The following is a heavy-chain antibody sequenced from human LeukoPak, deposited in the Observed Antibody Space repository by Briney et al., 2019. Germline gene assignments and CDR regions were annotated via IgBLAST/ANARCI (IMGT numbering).Heavy chain of an antibody. CDR3: ARGKRWLQSRAPFDS. CDR1: GGSFSGYY. J-gene: IGHJ4*02. V-gene: IGHV4-34*01. CDR2: INHSGST. Sequence: SETLSLTCAVYGGSFSGYYWSWIRQPPGKGLEWIGEINHSGSTNYNPSLKSRVTISVDTSKNQFSLKPSSVTAADTAVYYCARGKRWLQSRAPFDSWGQGALVTVSS. D-gene: IGHD5-24*01.